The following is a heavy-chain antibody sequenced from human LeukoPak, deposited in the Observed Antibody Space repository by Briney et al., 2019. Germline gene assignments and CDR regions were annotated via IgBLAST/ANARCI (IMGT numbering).Heavy chain of an antibody. V-gene: IGHV4-59*01. CDR3: ARVPSNYDWSGFDP. D-gene: IGHD3-3*01. CDR2: IYYSGST. J-gene: IGHJ5*02. CDR1: GGSISGYY. Sequence: PSETLSLTCTVSGGSISGYYWTWIRQPPGKGLEWIGYIYYSGSTNYNPSLKSRVTISVDTSKNQFSLKLSSVTAADTAVYYCARVPSNYDWSGFDPWGQGTLVTVSS.